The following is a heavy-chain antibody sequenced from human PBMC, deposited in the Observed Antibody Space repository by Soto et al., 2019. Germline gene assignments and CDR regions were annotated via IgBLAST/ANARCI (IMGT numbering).Heavy chain of an antibody. CDR1: GFTFSSYG. J-gene: IGHJ4*02. D-gene: IGHD6-19*01. CDR2: ISYDGSNK. Sequence: GGSLRLSCAASGFTFSSYGMHWVRQAPGKGLEWVAVISYDGSNKYYADSVKGRFTISRDNSKNTLYLQMNSLRAEDTAVYYCAKGFSSGWSRILYYFDYWGQGTLVTVSS. CDR3: AKGFSSGWSRILYYFDY. V-gene: IGHV3-30*18.